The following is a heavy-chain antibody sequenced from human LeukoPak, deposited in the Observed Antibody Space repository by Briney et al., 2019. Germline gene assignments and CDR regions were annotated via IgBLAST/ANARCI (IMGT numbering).Heavy chain of an antibody. J-gene: IGHJ4*02. Sequence: SETLSLTCTVSGYSISSGYYWGWIRQPPGKGLEWIGRIYTSGSTNYNPSLKSRITISVDTSKNQFSLKLSSVIAADTAVYYCARVPPRPYYFDYWGQGTLVTVSS. CDR2: IYTSGST. CDR3: ARVPPRPYYFDY. CDR1: GYSISSGYY. V-gene: IGHV4-38-2*02.